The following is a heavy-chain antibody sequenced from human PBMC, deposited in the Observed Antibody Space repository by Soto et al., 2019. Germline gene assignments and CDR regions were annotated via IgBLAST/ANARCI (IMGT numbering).Heavy chain of an antibody. CDR2: IYYSGST. CDR3: ARDNHNYYGSGSYLFAGMDV. D-gene: IGHD3-10*01. V-gene: IGHV4-59*01. J-gene: IGHJ6*02. CDR1: GGSISSYY. Sequence: PSETLSLTCTVSGGSISSYYWSWIRQPPGKGLEWIGYIYYSGSTNYDPSLKSRVTISVDTSKNQFSLKLSSVTAADTAVYYCARDNHNYYGSGSYLFAGMDVWGQGTTVTVSS.